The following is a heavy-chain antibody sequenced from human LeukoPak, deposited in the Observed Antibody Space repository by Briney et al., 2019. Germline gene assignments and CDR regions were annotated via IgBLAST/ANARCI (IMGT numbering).Heavy chain of an antibody. J-gene: IGHJ6*03. Sequence: ASVKVSCKAPGSAFTSYGISWVRQAPGQGLEWMGRISAYNGNTNYAQKLQGRVTMTTDTSTSTAYMELRSLRSDDTAVYYCARSIVPAASHYNYYYMDFWGKGITVTVSS. D-gene: IGHD2-2*01. V-gene: IGHV1-18*01. CDR3: ARSIVPAASHYNYYYMDF. CDR2: ISAYNGNT. CDR1: GSAFTSYG.